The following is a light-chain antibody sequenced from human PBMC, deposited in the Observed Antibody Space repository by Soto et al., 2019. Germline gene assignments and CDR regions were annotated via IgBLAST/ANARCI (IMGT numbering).Light chain of an antibody. Sequence: QSVLTQPPSASATPGQTVTISCSGRYSNIGSNFVSWYQRLPGTAPKLLIYSINQRPSGVPDRFSGSKSGTSASPTISGLQSEDEADYFCSSWDDSLDGPVFGGGTKVTVL. CDR1: YSNIGSNF. V-gene: IGLV1-44*01. CDR3: SSWDDSLDGPV. J-gene: IGLJ3*02. CDR2: SIN.